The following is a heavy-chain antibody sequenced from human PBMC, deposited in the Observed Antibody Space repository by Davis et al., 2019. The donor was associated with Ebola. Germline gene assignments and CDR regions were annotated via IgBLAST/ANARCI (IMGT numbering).Heavy chain of an antibody. CDR2: ISGSGGST. V-gene: IGHV3-23*01. CDR3: AKDHRYYGSGSYYTPPLDY. Sequence: GESLKISCAASGFTFSSYAMSWVRQAPGKGLEWVSAISGSGGSTYYADSVKGRFTISRDNSKNTLYLQMNSLRAEDTAAYYCAKDHRYYGSGSYYTPPLDYWGQGTLVTVSS. D-gene: IGHD3-10*01. CDR1: GFTFSSYA. J-gene: IGHJ4*02.